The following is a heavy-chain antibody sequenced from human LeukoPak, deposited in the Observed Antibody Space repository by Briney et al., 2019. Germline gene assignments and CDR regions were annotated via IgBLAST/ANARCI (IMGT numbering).Heavy chain of an antibody. J-gene: IGHJ4*02. V-gene: IGHV3-23*01. CDR2: IGYSAGDT. CDR3: AKDDDGHHHGVDH. CDR1: GFTVSSYA. Sequence: GGSLRLFCAASGFTVSSYAMTWVRQAPGKGLEWVSAIGYSAGDTYYADSVKGRFTISRDNSMNTLYLQMSSLRADDTALYYCAKDDDGHHHGVDHWGQGTLVTVS. D-gene: IGHD4-17*01.